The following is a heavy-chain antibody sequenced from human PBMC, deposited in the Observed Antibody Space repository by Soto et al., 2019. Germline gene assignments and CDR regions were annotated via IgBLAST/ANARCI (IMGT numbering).Heavy chain of an antibody. CDR3: TSHVIAAPVI. J-gene: IGHJ6*02. Sequence: EVQLVESGGGLVQPGGSLKRSCAASGFTFSGSAMHWVHQASGKGLEWVCRIRSKANSYATAYAASVKGRFTISRDDSNNTAYLQMNSLKTEDTAVYYCTSHVIAAPVIWGQGTTVSVCS. V-gene: IGHV3-73*02. CDR1: GFTFSGSA. D-gene: IGHD6-13*01. CDR2: IRSKANSYAT.